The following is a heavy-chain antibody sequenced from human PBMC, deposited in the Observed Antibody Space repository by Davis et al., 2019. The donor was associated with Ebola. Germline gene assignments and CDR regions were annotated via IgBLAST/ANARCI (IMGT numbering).Heavy chain of an antibody. V-gene: IGHV7-4-1*02. Sequence: ASVKVSCKASGYRFTTYGMHWVRQAPGQGLEWMGWINTNTGNPTYAKGFTGRFVFSLDTSVSTAYLQISSLKAEDTAVYFCASLPDIWGQGTMVTVSS. CDR2: INTNTGNP. J-gene: IGHJ3*02. CDR1: GYRFTTYG. CDR3: ASLPDI.